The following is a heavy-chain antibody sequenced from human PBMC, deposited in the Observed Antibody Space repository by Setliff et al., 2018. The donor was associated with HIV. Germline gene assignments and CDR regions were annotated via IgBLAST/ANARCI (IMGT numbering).Heavy chain of an antibody. CDR1: GGSISSGGHY. V-gene: IGHV4-61*03. D-gene: IGHD2-15*01. CDR2: SHNNGNT. Sequence: SETLSLTCTVSGGSISSGGHYWNWIRQPPGEGLEWIGYSHNNGNTHYNPSLKSRVTISVDTSKNHVSLRLNSVTAADTAVYYCARQGSWLDSWGQGTLVTVSS. J-gene: IGHJ5*01. CDR3: ARQGSWLDS.